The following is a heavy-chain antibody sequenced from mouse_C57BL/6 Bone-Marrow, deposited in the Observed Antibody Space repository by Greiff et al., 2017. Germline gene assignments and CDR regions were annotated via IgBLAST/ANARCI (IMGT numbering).Heavy chain of an antibody. CDR1: GYTFTSYW. Sequence: QVQLQQPGAELVKPGASVKMSCKASGYTFTSYWITWVKQRPGQGLEWIGDIYPGSGSTNYNEKFKGKATLTVDQSSSTAYMQLSSLTSEDSAVYYCARNWGNPFAYWGKGTLVTVSA. CDR2: IYPGSGST. CDR3: ARNWGNPFAY. J-gene: IGHJ3*01. V-gene: IGHV1-55*01. D-gene: IGHD2-1*01.